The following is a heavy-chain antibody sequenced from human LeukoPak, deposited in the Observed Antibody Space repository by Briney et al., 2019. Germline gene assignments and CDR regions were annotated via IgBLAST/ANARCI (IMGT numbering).Heavy chain of an antibody. V-gene: IGHV3-66*02. Sequence: GGSLRLSCAASGLTVSSSFMTWVRLASGKGLEGVSIIYPGGTTYSADSVQCRFTISRDDSKNTLSPQMNSLRHHDTAVYYCAGVRRSGNTGVAFEIWGQGTMVAVSS. CDR2: IYPGGTT. CDR1: GLTVSSSF. CDR3: AGVRRSGNTGVAFEI. J-gene: IGHJ3*02. D-gene: IGHD3-3*01.